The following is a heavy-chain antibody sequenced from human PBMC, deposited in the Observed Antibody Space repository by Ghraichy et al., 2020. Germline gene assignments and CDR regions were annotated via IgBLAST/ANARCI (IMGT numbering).Heavy chain of an antibody. CDR3: VKGRDFDSHYYYGMDV. Sequence: GGSLRLSCSASRFTFSSYAMHWVRQAPGRGVEHVSLISSNGGSTYYADSVKGRFTISRDNSKNTLYLQMSSLRAEDPAVYYCVKGRDFDSHYYYGMDVWGQGTTVTVSS. CDR1: RFTFSSYA. D-gene: IGHD3-9*01. V-gene: IGHV3-64D*06. J-gene: IGHJ6*02. CDR2: ISSNGGST.